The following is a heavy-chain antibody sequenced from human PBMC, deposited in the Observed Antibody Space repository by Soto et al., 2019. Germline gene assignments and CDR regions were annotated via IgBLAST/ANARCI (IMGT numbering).Heavy chain of an antibody. CDR2: MNPNSGNT. CDR1: GYTFTSYD. D-gene: IGHD3-10*01. Sequence: EASAKVSCKASGYTFTSYDINWVRQATGQGLEWMGWMNPNSGNTGYAQKFQGRVTMTRNTSISTAYMELSSLRSEDTAVYYCARGQYYGSGSRDAFDIWGQGTMVTVS. V-gene: IGHV1-8*01. J-gene: IGHJ3*02. CDR3: ARGQYYGSGSRDAFDI.